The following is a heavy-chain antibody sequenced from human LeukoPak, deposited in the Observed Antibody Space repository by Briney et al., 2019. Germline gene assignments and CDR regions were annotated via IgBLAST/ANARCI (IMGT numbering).Heavy chain of an antibody. J-gene: IGHJ6*02. CDR2: INSDGSST. CDR3: ASNGYCSGGSCFNGMDV. D-gene: IGHD2-15*01. Sequence: PGGSLRLSCAASGFTFSSYSMNWVRQAPGKGLVWVSSINSDGSSTSYADSVKGRFTISRDNAKNSLYLEVNSLRAEDTAVYWCASNGYCSGGSCFNGMDVWGQGTTVTVSS. CDR1: GFTFSSYS. V-gene: IGHV3-74*01.